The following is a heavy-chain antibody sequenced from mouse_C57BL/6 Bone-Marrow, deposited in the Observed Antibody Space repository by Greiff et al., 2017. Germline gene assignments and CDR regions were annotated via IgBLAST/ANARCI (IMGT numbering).Heavy chain of an antibody. CDR1: GYTFTDYY. Sequence: EVHLVESGPVLVKPGASVKMSCKASGYTFTDYYMNWVKQSHGKSLEWIGVINPYNGGTSYNQKFKGKATLTVDKSSSTAYMELNSLTSEDSAVYYCARWLIALYFDYWGQGTTLTVSS. V-gene: IGHV1-19*01. CDR3: ARWLIALYFDY. J-gene: IGHJ2*01. D-gene: IGHD2-2*01. CDR2: INPYNGGT.